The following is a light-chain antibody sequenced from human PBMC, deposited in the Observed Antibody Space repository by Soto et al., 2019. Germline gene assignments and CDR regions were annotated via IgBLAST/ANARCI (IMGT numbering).Light chain of an antibody. CDR1: SSDVGSYNL. V-gene: IGLV2-23*01. CDR2: EGS. J-gene: IGLJ3*02. CDR3: CSYAGSSIWV. Sequence: QSALTQPASVSGSPGQSITVSCTGTSSDVGSYNLVSWYQQHPGKAPKLMIHEGSKRPSGVSNRFSGSKSGNTASLTFSGLQAEDEAYYYCCSYAGSSIWVFGGGTKLTVL.